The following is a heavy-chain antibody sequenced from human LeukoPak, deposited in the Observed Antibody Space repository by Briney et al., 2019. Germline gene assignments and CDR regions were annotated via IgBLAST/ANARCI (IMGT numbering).Heavy chain of an antibody. V-gene: IGHV3-7*01. CDR3: ASPEWLPDSFDI. Sequence: GGSLRLSCAGSGFTFSNYWMSWVRQAPGKGLEWVANIKQDGSEKYYVDSVKGRFTISRDNAKNSVYLQMNSLRAEDTAVYYCASPEWLPDSFDIWSQGTMVTVSS. D-gene: IGHD3-3*01. CDR2: IKQDGSEK. J-gene: IGHJ3*02. CDR1: GFTFSNYW.